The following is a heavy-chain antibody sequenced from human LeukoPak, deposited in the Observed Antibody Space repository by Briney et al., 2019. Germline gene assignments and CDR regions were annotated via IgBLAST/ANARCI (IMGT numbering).Heavy chain of an antibody. Sequence: PSETLSLTCTVSGGSISSYYWSWLRQPPGKGLEWIGYIYYSGSSNYNPSLKSRVTISVDTSKNQFSPKLSSVTAADTAVYYCARVYDGYFDYWGQGTLVTVSS. V-gene: IGHV4-59*01. CDR1: GGSISSYY. CDR3: ARVYDGYFDY. J-gene: IGHJ4*02. D-gene: IGHD2/OR15-2a*01. CDR2: IYYSGSS.